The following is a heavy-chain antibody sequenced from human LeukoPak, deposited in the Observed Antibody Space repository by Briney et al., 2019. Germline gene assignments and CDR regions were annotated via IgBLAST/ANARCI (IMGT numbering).Heavy chain of an antibody. V-gene: IGHV4-59*01. Sequence: SETLSLTCTVSGGSISSYYWSWIRQPPGKGLEWIGYIYYSGSTNYNPSLKSRVTISVDTSKNQFSLKLSSVTAADTAVYYCARGAVAPTGVDYWGQGTLVTVSS. CDR3: ARGAVAPTGVDY. J-gene: IGHJ4*02. CDR2: IYYSGST. D-gene: IGHD6-19*01. CDR1: GGSISSYY.